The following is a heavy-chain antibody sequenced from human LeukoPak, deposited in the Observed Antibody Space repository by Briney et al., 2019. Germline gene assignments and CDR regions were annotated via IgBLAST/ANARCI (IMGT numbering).Heavy chain of an antibody. J-gene: IGHJ4*02. CDR1: GGSSSDYY. D-gene: IGHD3-10*01. CDR2: VYHGGGT. CDR3: ARTAYGSGSYYAAF. Sequence: SETLSLTCAVYGGSSSDYYWTWIRQSPGKGLEWIGEVYHGGGTNYNPSLKNRVTISVDTSKNQFSLKLSSVTAADTAVYYCARTAYGSGSYYAAFWGQGTLVTVSS. V-gene: IGHV4-34*01.